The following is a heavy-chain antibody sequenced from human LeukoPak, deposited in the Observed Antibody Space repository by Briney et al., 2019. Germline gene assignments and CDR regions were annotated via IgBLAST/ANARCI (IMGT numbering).Heavy chain of an antibody. V-gene: IGHV3-15*01. CDR2: IKSVTDGGTT. D-gene: IGHD3/OR15-3a*01. Sequence: GGSLRLSCEGSGFSFSKAWMSWARQAPGKGLEWVGRIKSVTDGGTTDYAAPVKGRFTITRDDSNNILHLQMSSLKTEDTGVYYCTWPGRTFDYWGQGTLVTVSS. CDR3: TWPGRTFDY. CDR1: GFSFSKAW. J-gene: IGHJ4*02.